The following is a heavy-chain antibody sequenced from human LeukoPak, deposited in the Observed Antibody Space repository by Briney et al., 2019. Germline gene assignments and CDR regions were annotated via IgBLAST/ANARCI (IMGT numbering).Heavy chain of an antibody. Sequence: ASVKVSCKASGYTFTSYSIHWVRQAPGQGLEGMGIINPSGDSTTYAQTFQGRITMTRDTSTSTVYMGLSSLRSEDTAVYYCARDGGPRSDFDYWGQGTLVTVSS. J-gene: IGHJ4*02. CDR1: GYTFTSYS. V-gene: IGHV1-46*01. D-gene: IGHD1-26*01. CDR2: INPSGDST. CDR3: ARDGGPRSDFDY.